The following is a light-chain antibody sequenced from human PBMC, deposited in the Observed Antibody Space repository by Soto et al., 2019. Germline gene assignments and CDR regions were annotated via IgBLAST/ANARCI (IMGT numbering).Light chain of an antibody. J-gene: IGLJ2*01. Sequence: QSVLTQPPSASGTPGQRVTISCSGSTSNIGSNTVNWYHHLPGTAPKLLIYSHNKRPSGVPDRFSGSRSGTSASLAISGLQSDVEADYYCAAWDDSLNGVVFGGGTKLTVL. V-gene: IGLV1-44*01. CDR3: AAWDDSLNGVV. CDR1: TSNIGSNT. CDR2: SHN.